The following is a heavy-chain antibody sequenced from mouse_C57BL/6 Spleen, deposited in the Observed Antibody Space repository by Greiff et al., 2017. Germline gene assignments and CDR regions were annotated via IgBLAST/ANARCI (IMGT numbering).Heavy chain of an antibody. CDR2: IRNKANNHAT. CDR1: GFTFSDAW. J-gene: IGHJ1*03. V-gene: IGHV6-6*01. Sequence: EVKLEESGGGLVQPGGSMKLSCAASGFTFSDAWMDWVRQSPEKGLEWVAEIRNKANNHATYYAESVKGRFTISRDDSKSSVYLQMNSLRAEDTGIYYCTRPELRPFYWYFDVWGTGTTVTVSS. CDR3: TRPELRPFYWYFDV. D-gene: IGHD2-12*01.